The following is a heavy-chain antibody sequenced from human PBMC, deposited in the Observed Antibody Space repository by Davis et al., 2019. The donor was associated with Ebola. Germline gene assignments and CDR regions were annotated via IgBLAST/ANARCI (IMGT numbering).Heavy chain of an antibody. V-gene: IGHV1-46*01. CDR2: INPSGGST. CDR1: GYTFTSYY. Sequence: AASVKVSCKASGYTFTSYYMHWVRQAPGQGLEWMGIINPSGGSTSYAQKFQGRVTMTRDTSTSTVYMELSSLRSEDTAVYYCAREEILVVVAARRSCEAYYYYGMDVWGKGTTVTVSS. J-gene: IGHJ6*04. D-gene: IGHD2-15*01. CDR3: AREEILVVVAARRSCEAYYYYGMDV.